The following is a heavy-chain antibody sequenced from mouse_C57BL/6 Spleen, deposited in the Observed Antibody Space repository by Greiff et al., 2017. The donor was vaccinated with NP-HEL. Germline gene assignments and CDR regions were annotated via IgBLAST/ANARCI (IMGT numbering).Heavy chain of an antibody. V-gene: IGHV5-17*01. CDR3: ARASSSLYYYAMDY. CDR2: ISSGSSTI. CDR1: GFTFSDYG. Sequence: EVQVVESGGGLVKPGGSLKLSCAASGFTFSDYGMHWVRQAPEKGLEWVAYISSGSSTIYYADTVKGRFTISRDNAKNTLFLQMTSLRSEDTAMYYCARASSSLYYYAMDYWGQGTSVTVSS. D-gene: IGHD1-1*01. J-gene: IGHJ4*01.